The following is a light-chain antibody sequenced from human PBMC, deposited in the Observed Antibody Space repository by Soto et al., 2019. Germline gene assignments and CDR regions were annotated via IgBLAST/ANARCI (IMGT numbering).Light chain of an antibody. J-gene: IGLJ1*01. CDR3: TSYTSSTTLYV. CDR1: SSNIGGTNY. CDR2: EVS. Sequence: QSVLTQPPSASGTPGQRVFISCSGSSSNIGGTNYAYWYQQLPGAAPKLMIYEVSNRPSGVSNRFSGSKSANTASLTISGLQAEDEADYYCTSYTSSTTLYVFGTGTKVTVL. V-gene: IGLV2-14*01.